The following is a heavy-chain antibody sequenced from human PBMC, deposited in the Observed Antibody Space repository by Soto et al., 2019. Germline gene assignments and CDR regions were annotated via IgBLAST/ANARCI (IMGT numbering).Heavy chain of an antibody. V-gene: IGHV3-30*18. D-gene: IGHD2-21*01. Sequence: PGGSLRLSCAASGFTFSSYGTRWVRQAPGKGLEWVAVISYDGSNKYYADSVKGRFTISRDNSKNTLYLQMNSLRAEDTAVYYCAKEKPIVALGGYFDYWGQGTLVTV. J-gene: IGHJ4*02. CDR2: ISYDGSNK. CDR1: GFTFSSYG. CDR3: AKEKPIVALGGYFDY.